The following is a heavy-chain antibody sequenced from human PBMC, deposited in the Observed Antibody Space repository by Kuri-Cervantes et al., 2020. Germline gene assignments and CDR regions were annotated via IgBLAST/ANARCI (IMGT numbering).Heavy chain of an antibody. CDR3: ARRITMIVVARNWFDP. J-gene: IGHJ5*02. D-gene: IGHD3-22*01. Sequence: SETLSLTCTVSGGSISSYYWSWIRQPPGKGLEWIGYIYYSGSTNYNPSLKSRVTISVDTSKNQFSLKLSSVTAADTAVYYCARRITMIVVARNWFDPWGQGTLVTVSS. CDR2: IYYSGST. V-gene: IGHV4-59*01. CDR1: GGSISSYY.